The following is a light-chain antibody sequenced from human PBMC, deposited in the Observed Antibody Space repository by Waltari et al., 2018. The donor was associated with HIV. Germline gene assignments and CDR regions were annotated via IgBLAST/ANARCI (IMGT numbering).Light chain of an antibody. CDR1: RSNIGNHY. Sequence: QSVLTQPPSASGTPGQRVTIPCSGSRSNIGNHYVYWYQQLPGTAPKVLIYSSNQRPSGVPDRFSGSKSGTSASLAISGLRSEDEADYYCAAWEDSLSGPVFGGGTKLIVL. J-gene: IGLJ3*02. V-gene: IGLV1-47*02. CDR2: SSN. CDR3: AAWEDSLSGPV.